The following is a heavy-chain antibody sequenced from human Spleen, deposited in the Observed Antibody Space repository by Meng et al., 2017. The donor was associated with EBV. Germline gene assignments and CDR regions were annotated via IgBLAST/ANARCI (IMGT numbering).Heavy chain of an antibody. V-gene: IGHV1-69*01. J-gene: IGHJ4*02. CDR3: ASESGRGYTPDY. D-gene: IGHD3-10*01. CDR1: GGTFSSYA. CDR2: LIPMFGAP. Sequence: QGQLVQSGAEVKKPGSSGKVSCKTSGGTFSSYAISWVRQAPGQGLEWMGGLIPMFGAPNYAQKFQGRVTIIADESTSTHYMELSSLRSEDTAVYYCASESGRGYTPDYWGQGTLVTVSS.